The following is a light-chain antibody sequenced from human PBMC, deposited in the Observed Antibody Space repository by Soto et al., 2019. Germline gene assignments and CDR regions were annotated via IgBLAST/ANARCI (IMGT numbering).Light chain of an antibody. Sequence: EIVLTQSPGTLSVSPGERVTLSCRASQSVSRNLAWYQQKPGQAPRLLIYGASTRATGIPARFSGSASGTEFTLTISSLQSEDFGVYYCQQYKNWPRITFGQGTRLEIK. CDR3: QQYKNWPRIT. V-gene: IGKV3-15*01. J-gene: IGKJ5*01. CDR2: GAS. CDR1: QSVSRN.